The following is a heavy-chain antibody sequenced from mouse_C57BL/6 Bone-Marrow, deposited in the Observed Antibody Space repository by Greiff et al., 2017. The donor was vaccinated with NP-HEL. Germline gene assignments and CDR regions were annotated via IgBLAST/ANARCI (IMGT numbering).Heavy chain of an antibody. Sequence: EVKLMESGGDLVKPGGSLKLSCAASGFTFSSYGMSWVRQTPDKRLEWVATISRGGSYTYYPDSVKGRFTISRDNAKNTLYLQMSSLKSEDTAMYYCARRREYYDYGVWFAYWGQGTLVTVSA. J-gene: IGHJ3*01. V-gene: IGHV5-6*01. D-gene: IGHD2-4*01. CDR2: ISRGGSYT. CDR1: GFTFSSYG. CDR3: ARRREYYDYGVWFAY.